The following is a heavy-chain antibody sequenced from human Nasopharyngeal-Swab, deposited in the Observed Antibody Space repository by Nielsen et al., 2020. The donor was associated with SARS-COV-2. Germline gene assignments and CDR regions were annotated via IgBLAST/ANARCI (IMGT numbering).Heavy chain of an antibody. V-gene: IGHV1-18*01. D-gene: IGHD2-21*01. CDR3: ARLYCGGAPLFFFSSLMDV. J-gene: IGHJ6*02. Sequence: ASVKVSCKASGYTFTSYGISWVRQAPGQGLEWMGWISAYNGNTNYAQKLQGRVTMTTDTSTSTAYMELRSLRSDDTAVYYCARLYCGGAPLFFFSSLMDVWGQGTTVTVSS. CDR2: ISAYNGNT. CDR1: GYTFTSYG.